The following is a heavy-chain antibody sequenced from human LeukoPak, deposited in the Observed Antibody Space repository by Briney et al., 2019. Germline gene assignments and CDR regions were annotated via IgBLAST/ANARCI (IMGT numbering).Heavy chain of an antibody. J-gene: IGHJ4*02. Sequence: KSSETLSLTCTVSGGSISSSSYFWGWIRQPPGKGLEWVGSMSYSGSTYYNPSLKSRVTISVDTSKNQFPLKLSSVTAADTAVYYCARRSSSQPPNYWGQGTLVTVSS. CDR3: ARRSSSQPPNY. CDR2: MSYSGST. V-gene: IGHV4-39*01. CDR1: GGSISSSSYF. D-gene: IGHD6-13*01.